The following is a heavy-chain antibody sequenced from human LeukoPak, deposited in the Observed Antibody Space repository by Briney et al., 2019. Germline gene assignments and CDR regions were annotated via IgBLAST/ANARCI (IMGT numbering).Heavy chain of an antibody. Sequence: GGSLRLSCAASGFTFSSDSMNWVRQAPGKGLEWVSSISSSSSYIYYADSVKGRFTISRDNAKNSLYLQMNSLRAEDTAVYYCARDPIKRGYYFDYWGQGTLVTVSS. CDR2: ISSSSSYI. J-gene: IGHJ4*02. D-gene: IGHD3-10*01. CDR3: ARDPIKRGYYFDY. CDR1: GFTFSSDS. V-gene: IGHV3-21*01.